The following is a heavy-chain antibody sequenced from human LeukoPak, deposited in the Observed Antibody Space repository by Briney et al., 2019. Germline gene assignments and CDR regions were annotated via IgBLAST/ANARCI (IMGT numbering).Heavy chain of an antibody. CDR3: ARGSGAAAANNWFDP. J-gene: IGHJ5*02. Sequence: ASVKVSCKASGYTFTSYGISWVRPAPGQGLEWMGWISAYNGNTNYAQKLQGRVTMTTDTSTSTAYMELRSLRSDDTAVYYCARGSGAAAANNWFDPWGQGTLVTVSS. CDR1: GYTFTSYG. CDR2: ISAYNGNT. V-gene: IGHV1-18*01. D-gene: IGHD6-13*01.